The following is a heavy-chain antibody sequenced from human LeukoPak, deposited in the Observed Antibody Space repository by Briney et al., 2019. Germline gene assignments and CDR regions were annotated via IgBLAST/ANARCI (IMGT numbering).Heavy chain of an antibody. V-gene: IGHV5-10-1*01. Sequence: GESLKISCKGSGYSFTSYWISWVRQMPGKGLGWMGRIDPSDSYTNYSPSFQGHVTISADKSISTAYLQWSSLKASDTAMYYCATSLRGYSGYDWNYWGQGTLVTVSS. D-gene: IGHD5-12*01. J-gene: IGHJ4*02. CDR2: IDPSDSYT. CDR3: ATSLRGYSGYDWNY. CDR1: GYSFTSYW.